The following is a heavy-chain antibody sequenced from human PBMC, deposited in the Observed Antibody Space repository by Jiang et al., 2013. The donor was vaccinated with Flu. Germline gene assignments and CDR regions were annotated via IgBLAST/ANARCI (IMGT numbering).Heavy chain of an antibody. V-gene: IGHV3-7*03. Sequence: IKQDGSEKYYVDSVKGRFTISRDKAKNSMYMQMNSLRAEDTAVYYCARVYCSGGSCYWANYFDYWAREPWSPSPQ. CDR2: IKQDGSEK. D-gene: IGHD2-15*01. CDR3: ARVYCSGGSCYWANYFDY. J-gene: IGHJ4*02.